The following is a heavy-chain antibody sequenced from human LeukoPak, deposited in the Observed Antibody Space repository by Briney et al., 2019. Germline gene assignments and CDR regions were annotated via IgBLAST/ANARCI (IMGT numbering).Heavy chain of an antibody. J-gene: IGHJ4*02. V-gene: IGHV1-18*01. D-gene: IGHD3-10*01. CDR3: ARIVDGSVTLLAG. Sequence: ASVKVSCKASGYTFTSYGISRGRQAPGQGLERMGWLIVHNGNTRYAPKLQGRVTITTDTSTTTAYMDLTSLSSNDPAVYYCARIVDGSVTLLAGWGQGSLVTASS. CDR1: GYTFTSYG. CDR2: LIVHNGNT.